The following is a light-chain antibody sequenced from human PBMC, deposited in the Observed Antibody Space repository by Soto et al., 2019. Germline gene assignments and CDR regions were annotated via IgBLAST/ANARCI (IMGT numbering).Light chain of an antibody. Sequence: ALTQPASVSGSPGQSITISCTGTSSDVGGYNYVSWYQQHPGKAPKLMIYEVSNRPSGVSNRFSGSKSGNTASLTISGLQTEDEANYYCKSYTSSRTLVFGTGTKVTVL. V-gene: IGLV2-14*01. J-gene: IGLJ1*01. CDR3: KSYTSSRTLV. CDR1: SSDVGGYNY. CDR2: EVS.